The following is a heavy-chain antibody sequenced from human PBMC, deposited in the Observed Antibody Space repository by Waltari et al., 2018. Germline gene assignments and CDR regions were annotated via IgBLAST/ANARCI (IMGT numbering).Heavy chain of an antibody. J-gene: IGHJ6*02. D-gene: IGHD1-1*01. V-gene: IGHV4-39*01. Sequence: QLQLQESGPGLVKPSETLSLTCSVSGGSFSSSSYYWSWIRQPPGKGLEWIGSIYYTGTTYYNPSLKSRLTISVDTSKNQFSLKLTSVTAADTAVYYCAKRIQQNGLDLWGQGTTVIVS. CDR2: IYYTGTT. CDR3: AKRIQQNGLDL. CDR1: GGSFSSSSYY.